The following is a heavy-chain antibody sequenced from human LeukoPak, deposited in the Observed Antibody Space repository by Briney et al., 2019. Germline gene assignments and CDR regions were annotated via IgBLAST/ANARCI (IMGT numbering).Heavy chain of an antibody. CDR3: ARTILPRWWFDP. CDR1: GGSISNYY. Sequence: SETLSLTCTVSGGSISNYYWGWIRQSPGKGLEWIGSIYYSGNTYYNPSLKGRVTISVDTSENQFSLILSSVTAADTAVYYCARTILPRWWFDPWGQGTLVTVSS. D-gene: IGHD2-21*01. CDR2: IYYSGNT. V-gene: IGHV4-59*05. J-gene: IGHJ5*02.